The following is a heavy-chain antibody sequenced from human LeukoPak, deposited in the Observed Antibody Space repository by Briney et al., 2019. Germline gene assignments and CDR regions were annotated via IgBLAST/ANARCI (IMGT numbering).Heavy chain of an antibody. CDR2: IKQDGSEK. CDR1: GFDFSGFS. D-gene: IGHD3/OR15-3a*01. J-gene: IGHJ4*02. V-gene: IGHV3-7*01. Sequence: GGSLRLSCVVSGFDFSGFSMSWVRQAPGKGLEWVANIKQDGSEKNYVDSVKGRFTISRDNAKNSLYLQMNSLRAEDTAVYYCARDSVIYGYWGQGTLVTVSS. CDR3: ARDSVIYGY.